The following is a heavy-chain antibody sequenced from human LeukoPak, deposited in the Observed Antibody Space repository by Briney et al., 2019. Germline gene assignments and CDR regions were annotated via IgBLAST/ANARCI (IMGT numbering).Heavy chain of an antibody. J-gene: IGHJ4*02. CDR1: GFTFSSYG. V-gene: IGHV3-33*06. D-gene: IGHD4-11*01. Sequence: GGSLRLSCAASGFTFSSYGMHWVRQAPGKGLEWVAVIWYDGSNKYYADSVKGRFTISRDNSKNTLYLQMNSLRAEDTAVYYCAKFWDSNDYFDYWGQGTLVTVSS. CDR3: AKFWDSNDYFDY. CDR2: IWYDGSNK.